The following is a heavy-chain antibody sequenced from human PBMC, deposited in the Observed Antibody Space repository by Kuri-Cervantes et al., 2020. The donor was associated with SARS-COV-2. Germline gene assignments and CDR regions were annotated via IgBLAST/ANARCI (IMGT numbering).Heavy chain of an antibody. CDR1: GFTFSSDW. V-gene: IGHV3-7*01. J-gene: IGHJ5*02. Sequence: LSLTCAASGFTFSSDWMTWVRKAPGKGLEWVASMKRDGSEKYYVDSVKGRFTISRDNAKNSLDLQMNSLRPDDTAVYYCAGGYSSGWSDHWGQGTLVTVSS. D-gene: IGHD6-19*01. CDR3: AGGYSSGWSDH. CDR2: MKRDGSEK.